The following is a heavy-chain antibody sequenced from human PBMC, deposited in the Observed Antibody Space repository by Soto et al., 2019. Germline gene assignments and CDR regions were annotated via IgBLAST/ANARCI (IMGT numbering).Heavy chain of an antibody. CDR3: ARDRELRFLEWLYKGNWFDP. J-gene: IGHJ5*02. D-gene: IGHD3-3*01. CDR1: GFTFSSYW. V-gene: IGHV3-74*01. CDR2: INSDGSST. Sequence: HPGGTLRLSCAASGFTFSSYWMHWVRQAPGKGLVWVSRINSDGSSTSYADSVKGRFTISRDNAKNTLYLQMNSLRAEDTAVYYRARDRELRFLEWLYKGNWFDPWGQGTLVTVSS.